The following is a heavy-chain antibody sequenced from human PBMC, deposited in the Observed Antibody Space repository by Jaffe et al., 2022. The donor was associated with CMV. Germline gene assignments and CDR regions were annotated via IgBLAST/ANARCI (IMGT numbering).Heavy chain of an antibody. V-gene: IGHV4-4*07. Sequence: QVLLQQSGPGLVKPSETLSLTCTVSGGSISSFYWSWIRQPAGKGLEWIGRIYASGSTNYNPSLKSRVSMSMDTSKNQFSLKLSSVTAADTAVYYCARDRYFDNSGYFYFWFDPWGQGTQVTVSS. D-gene: IGHD3-22*01. CDR2: IYASGST. CDR3: ARDRYFDNSGYFYFWFDP. CDR1: GGSISSFY. J-gene: IGHJ5*02.